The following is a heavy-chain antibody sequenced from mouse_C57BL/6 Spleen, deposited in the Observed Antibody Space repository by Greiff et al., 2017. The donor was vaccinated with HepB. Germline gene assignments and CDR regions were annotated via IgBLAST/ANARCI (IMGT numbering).Heavy chain of an antibody. V-gene: IGHV1-50*01. J-gene: IGHJ1*03. CDR3: ARGDYGSSPSYFDG. Sequence: QVQLQQPGAELVKPGASVKLSCKASGYTFTSYWMQWVKQRPGQGLEWIGEIDPSDSYTNYNQKFKGKATLTVDTSSSTAYMQLSSLTSEDSAVYYCARGDYGSSPSYFDGWGTGNTVTVSS. CDR2: IDPSDSYT. CDR1: GYTFTSYW. D-gene: IGHD1-1*01.